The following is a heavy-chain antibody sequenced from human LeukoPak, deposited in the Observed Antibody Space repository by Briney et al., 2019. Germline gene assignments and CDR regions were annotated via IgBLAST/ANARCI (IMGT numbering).Heavy chain of an antibody. V-gene: IGHV4-34*01. J-gene: IGHJ4*02. Sequence: SETLSLTCAVYGGSFSGYYWSWIRQPPGKGLEWIGEINHSGSTNYNPSLKSRVTISEDTSKNQFSLKLSSVTAADTAVYYCARVGYSYGMDYWGQGTLVTVSS. CDR1: GGSFSGYY. D-gene: IGHD5-18*01. CDR2: INHSGST. CDR3: ARVGYSYGMDY.